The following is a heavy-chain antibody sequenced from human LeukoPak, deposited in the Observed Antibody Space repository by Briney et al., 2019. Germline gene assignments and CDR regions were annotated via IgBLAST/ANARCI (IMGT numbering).Heavy chain of an antibody. CDR1: GYTFISFG. CDR3: ARDEDIAVAGTLVDY. V-gene: IGHV1-18*01. J-gene: IGHJ4*02. CDR2: ISAYNGNT. D-gene: IGHD6-19*01. Sequence: ASVKVSCKASGYTFISFGMSWVRQAPGQGLEWMGWISAYNGNTNYAQKLQGRVTMTTDTSTSTAYMELRSLRSDDTAVYYCARDEDIAVAGTLVDYWGQGTLVTVSS.